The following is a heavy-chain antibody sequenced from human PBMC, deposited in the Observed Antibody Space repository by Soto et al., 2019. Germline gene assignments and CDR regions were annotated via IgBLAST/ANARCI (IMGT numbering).Heavy chain of an antibody. V-gene: IGHV3-30-3*01. J-gene: IGHJ6*02. CDR1: GFTFSSYA. D-gene: IGHD3-22*01. CDR2: ISYDGSNK. Sequence: PVGSLRLSCAASGFTFSSYAMHWVRQAPGKGLEWVAVISYDGSNKYYADSVKGRFTISRDNSKNTLYLQMNSLRAEDTAVYYCARDLYYDSSGYPRRWLSLYGMDVWGQGTTVTVSS. CDR3: ARDLYYDSSGYPRRWLSLYGMDV.